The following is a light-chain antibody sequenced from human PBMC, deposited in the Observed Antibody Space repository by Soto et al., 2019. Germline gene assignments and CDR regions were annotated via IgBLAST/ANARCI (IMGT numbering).Light chain of an antibody. CDR2: EVS. J-gene: IGLJ2*01. CDR1: SSDVGGYNY. CDR3: SSYAGSNNPVV. Sequence: QSALTQPPSASGSPGQSVTISCTGTSSDVGGYNYVSWYQQHPGKAPKLMIYEVSKRPSGVPDRCSGSKSGNTASLTVSGLQADDEADYYCSSYAGSNNPVVFGGGTKLTVL. V-gene: IGLV2-8*01.